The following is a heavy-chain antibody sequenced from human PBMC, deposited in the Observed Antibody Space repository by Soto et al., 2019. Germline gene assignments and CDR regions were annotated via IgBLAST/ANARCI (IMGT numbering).Heavy chain of an antibody. CDR3: AHSENDFWSGPWAPYNLFDP. V-gene: IGHV2-5*01. CDR2: IYWNDDK. CDR1: GFSLSSSGVG. J-gene: IGHJ5*02. D-gene: IGHD3-3*01. Sequence: GAKPISQTRPVRLTCTFSGFSLSSSGVGVGWIRQPPGKALEWLALIYWNDDKRYSPSLKSRLTITKDTSKNQVVLTMTNMDPVDTATYYCAHSENDFWSGPWAPYNLFDPWGQGTLVPVSS.